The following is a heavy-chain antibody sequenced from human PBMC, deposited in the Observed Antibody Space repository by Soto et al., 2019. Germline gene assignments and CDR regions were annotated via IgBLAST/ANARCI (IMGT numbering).Heavy chain of an antibody. Sequence: GGSLRLSSVAAGLTLDYYAMHWFRQAPGKGLEWVSGISWNGDSSGYADSVKGRFTISRDNAKNSLFLQMNSLRADDTALYFCAKDTYLMVGGPHIDFWGRGTLVTVSS. J-gene: IGHJ4*02. CDR2: ISWNGDSS. V-gene: IGHV3-9*01. D-gene: IGHD1-26*01. CDR1: GLTLDYYA. CDR3: AKDTYLMVGGPHIDF.